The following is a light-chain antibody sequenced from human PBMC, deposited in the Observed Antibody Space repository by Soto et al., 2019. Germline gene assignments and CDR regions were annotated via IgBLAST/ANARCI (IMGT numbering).Light chain of an antibody. CDR3: LQDYNYPLT. V-gene: IGKV1-6*01. J-gene: IGKJ4*01. Sequence: AIQMTQSPSSLSASVGDRVTITCRASQGIRHYLGWYQQKPGKAPKLLIYAASSLQSGFPSRFSGSGSGTDFTLTISSLQPEDFATDYCLQDYNYPLTFGGGTKVEIK. CDR2: AAS. CDR1: QGIRHY.